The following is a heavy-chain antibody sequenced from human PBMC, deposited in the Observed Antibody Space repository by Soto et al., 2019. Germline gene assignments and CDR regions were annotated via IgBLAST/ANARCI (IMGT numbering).Heavy chain of an antibody. CDR2: IYYSGST. J-gene: IGHJ4*02. Sequence: SETLSLTCTVSGGSISSYYWSWIRQPPGKGLEWIGYIYYSGSTNYNPSLKSRVTISVDTSKNQFSLKLSSVTAADTAVYYCAKDSYASGTYYYFDYWGQGTLVTVSS. V-gene: IGHV4-59*01. CDR3: AKDSYASGTYYYFDY. D-gene: IGHD3-10*01. CDR1: GGSISSYY.